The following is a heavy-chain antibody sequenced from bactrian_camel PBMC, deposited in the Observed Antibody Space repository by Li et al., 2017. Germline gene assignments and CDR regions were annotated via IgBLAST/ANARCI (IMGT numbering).Heavy chain of an antibody. V-gene: IGHV3S40*01. J-gene: IGHJ4*01. CDR2: INSGAGST. CDR1: PYTFCTYG. Sequence: QLVESGGGLVQAGGSLRVSCTRSPYTFCTYGMSWYRQAPGKDDYWVPCINSGAGSTYYADSVKGRFSFSRDNAKNTVYLQLNSLKTEDMAMYYCIPEQGSSDWSYWGQGTQVTVS. D-gene: IGHD1*01. CDR3: IPEQGSSDWSY.